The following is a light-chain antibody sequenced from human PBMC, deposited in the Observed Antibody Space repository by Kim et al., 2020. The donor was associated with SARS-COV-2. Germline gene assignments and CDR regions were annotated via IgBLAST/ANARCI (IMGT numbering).Light chain of an antibody. CDR3: QQYYTSRYS. CDR1: QTILYSAENKNY. CDR2: WAS. Sequence: RDTINCKSSQTILYSAENKNYLAWYQQKSGQPPKLLVAWASTRESGVPDRFSGSGSGTDFTLTISSLQAEDVAVYYCQQYYTSRYSFGQGTKLEI. J-gene: IGKJ2*03. V-gene: IGKV4-1*01.